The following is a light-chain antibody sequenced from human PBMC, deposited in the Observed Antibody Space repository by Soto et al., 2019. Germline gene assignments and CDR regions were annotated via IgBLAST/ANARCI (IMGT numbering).Light chain of an antibody. CDR2: KVS. V-gene: IGKV2-30*01. CDR1: QILVYIDGNTY. CDR3: MQPLQPWT. J-gene: IGKJ1*01. Sequence: VLMTQSPLSLPVTLGQPASISCRSSQILVYIDGNTYLNWFKQRPGQSPRRLIYKVSNRDSGVPDRLSGSGSGTDFTLKISRLEAEDVGVYYCMQPLQPWTFGHGTKVDIK.